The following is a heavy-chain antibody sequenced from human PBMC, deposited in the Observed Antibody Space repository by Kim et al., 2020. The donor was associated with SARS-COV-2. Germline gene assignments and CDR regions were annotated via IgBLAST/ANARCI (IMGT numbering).Heavy chain of an antibody. Sequence: GESLKISCKGSGYSFTNYWIGWVRQMPGKGLEWMGIIYPGDSDTRYSPSFQGQVTISADTSISTAYLQWSSLKASDTAMYYCARRGEIGTKTWYYWGQGTLVSVSS. CDR2: IYPGDSDT. J-gene: IGHJ4*02. CDR1: GYSFTNYW. V-gene: IGHV5-51*01. CDR3: ARRGEIGTKTWYY. D-gene: IGHD1-1*01.